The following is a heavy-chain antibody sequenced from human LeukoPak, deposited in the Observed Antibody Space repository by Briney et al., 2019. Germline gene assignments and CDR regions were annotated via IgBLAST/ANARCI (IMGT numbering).Heavy chain of an antibody. CDR1: GYTFNVYF. CDR3: ASGRGGGSLG. CDR2: INPNSGGT. Sequence: GASVTLRFKASGYTFNVYFMQWVRQAPGQGLEWMGWINPNSGGTNYSQMFQGRVTMTLDTCNSAAYMELTSLKPDDTAIYYCASGRGGGSLGWGRGRVVSVSS. J-gene: IGHJ2*01. V-gene: IGHV1-2*02. D-gene: IGHD1-26*01.